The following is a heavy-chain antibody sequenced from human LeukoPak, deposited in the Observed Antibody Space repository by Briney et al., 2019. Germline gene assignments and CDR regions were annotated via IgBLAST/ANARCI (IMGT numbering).Heavy chain of an antibody. J-gene: IGHJ4*02. CDR3: ARAGYCGGDCYYFDY. D-gene: IGHD2-21*02. CDR2: IYYSGST. V-gene: IGHV4-39*07. CDR1: GGSISSSSYY. Sequence: PSETLSLTCTVSGGSISSSSYYWGWIRQPPGKGLEWIGSIYYSGSTYYNPSLKSRVTISVDTSKNQFSLKLSSVTAADTAVYYCARAGYCGGDCYYFDYWGQGTLVTVSS.